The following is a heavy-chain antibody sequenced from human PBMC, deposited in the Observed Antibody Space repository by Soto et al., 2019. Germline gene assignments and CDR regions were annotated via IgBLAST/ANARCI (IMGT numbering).Heavy chain of an antibody. Sequence: GGSLRLSCVAAGFTFSSYVMHWVRQSPGKGLEWLAIIRYDGSNKYYGDSVKGRFTISRDNSKNTLYLEMNSLRAEDTAVYYCARDRTYYGSGSKGMDFWGQGTTVTVSS. CDR3: ARDRTYYGSGSKGMDF. D-gene: IGHD3-10*01. V-gene: IGHV3-30*02. CDR2: IRYDGSNK. CDR1: GFTFSSYV. J-gene: IGHJ6*02.